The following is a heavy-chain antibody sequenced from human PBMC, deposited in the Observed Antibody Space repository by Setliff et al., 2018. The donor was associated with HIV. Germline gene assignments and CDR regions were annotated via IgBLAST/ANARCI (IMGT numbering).Heavy chain of an antibody. V-gene: IGHV3-23*01. CDR1: GFTFSSYA. J-gene: IGHJ4*02. D-gene: IGHD5-18*01. CDR2: ISGSGGST. CDR3: AKEGWIQLWLMGGYFDY. Sequence: GGSLRLSCAASGFTFSSYAMSWVRQAPGKGLEWVSAISGSGGSTHYADSVKGRFTISRDNSKNTLYLQMNSLRAEDTAVYYCAKEGWIQLWLMGGYFDYWGQGTLVTVSS.